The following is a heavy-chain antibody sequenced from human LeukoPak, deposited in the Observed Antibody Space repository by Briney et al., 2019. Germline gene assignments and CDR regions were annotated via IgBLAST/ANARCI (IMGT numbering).Heavy chain of an antibody. CDR1: GGTFSSYA. Sequence: SVKVSCKASGGTFSSYAISWVRQAPGQGLEWMGGIIPIFGTANYAQKFQGRVTITADESTSTAYMELSSLRSEDTAVYYCARGETILNWFDPWGQGTLVTVSS. CDR3: ARGETILNWFDP. V-gene: IGHV1-69*01. CDR2: IIPIFGTA. J-gene: IGHJ5*02. D-gene: IGHD1-1*01.